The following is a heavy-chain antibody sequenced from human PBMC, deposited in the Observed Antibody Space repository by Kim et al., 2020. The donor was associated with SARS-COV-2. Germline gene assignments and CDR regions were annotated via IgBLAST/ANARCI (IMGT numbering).Heavy chain of an antibody. Sequence: GGSLRLSCAASGFTFSSYGMHWVRQAPGKGLEWVAVIWYDGSNKYYADSVKGRFTISRDNSKNTLYLQMNSLRAEYTAVYYCARDSLRVLRFLEWLSPLQHWGQGTLVTVSS. CDR2: IWYDGSNK. CDR1: GFTFSSYG. V-gene: IGHV3-33*01. J-gene: IGHJ1*01. D-gene: IGHD3-3*01. CDR3: ARDSLRVLRFLEWLSPLQH.